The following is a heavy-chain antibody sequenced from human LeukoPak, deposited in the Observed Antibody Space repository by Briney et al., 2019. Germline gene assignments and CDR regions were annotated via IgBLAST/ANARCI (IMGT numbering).Heavy chain of an antibody. J-gene: IGHJ6*04. CDR2: ISYDGSNK. Sequence: GGSLRLSCAASGFTFSSYGMHWVRQAPGKGLEWVAVISYDGSNKYYADSVKGRFTISRDNSKNTLYLQMNCLRAEDTAVYYCAKDRVTMVRGVNYYGMDVWGKGTTVTVSS. D-gene: IGHD3-10*01. V-gene: IGHV3-30*18. CDR3: AKDRVTMVRGVNYYGMDV. CDR1: GFTFSSYG.